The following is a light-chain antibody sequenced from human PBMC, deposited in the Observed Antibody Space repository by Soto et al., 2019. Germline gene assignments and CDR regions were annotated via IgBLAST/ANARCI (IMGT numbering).Light chain of an antibody. J-gene: IGKJ1*01. CDR2: AAS. CDR1: QSISSY. V-gene: IGKV1-39*01. Sequence: DIQMTQSPSSLSASVGDRVTITCRASQSISSYLNWYQQKPGKAPNLLIYAASNLQSGVPSRFSGSGSGTDFTLTINSLQPEDFASYYCQQSYSTSWTFGQGTKVDIK. CDR3: QQSYSTSWT.